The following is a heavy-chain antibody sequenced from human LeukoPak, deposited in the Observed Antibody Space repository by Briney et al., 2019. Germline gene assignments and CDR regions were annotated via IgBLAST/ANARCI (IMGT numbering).Heavy chain of an antibody. D-gene: IGHD1-1*01. CDR3: ARLTRYYYYGMDV. CDR1: GGSISSYY. V-gene: IGHV4-59*01. J-gene: IGHJ6*02. Sequence: SETLSLTCTVSGGSISSYYWSWIRQPPGKGLEWIRYIYYSGSTNYNPSLKSRVTISVDTSKNQFSLKLSSVTAADTAVYYCARLTRYYYYGMDVWGQGTTVTVSS. CDR2: IYYSGST.